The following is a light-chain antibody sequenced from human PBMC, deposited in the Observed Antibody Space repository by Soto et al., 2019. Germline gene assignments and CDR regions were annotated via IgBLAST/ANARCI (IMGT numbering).Light chain of an antibody. CDR2: GAS. V-gene: IGKV3D-20*02. CDR3: QQRSNWPRT. Sequence: VLAQSPAPLSVSPGERAPLSCRASQSVSSSYLAWYQQKPGQAPRLLIYGASSRATGIPDRFSGSGSGTDFTLTISRLEPEDLAVYYCQQRSNWPRTGGQGTKG. J-gene: IGKJ1*01. CDR1: QSVSSSY.